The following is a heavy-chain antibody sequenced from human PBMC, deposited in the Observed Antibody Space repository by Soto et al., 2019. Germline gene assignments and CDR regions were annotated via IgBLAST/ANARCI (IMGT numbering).Heavy chain of an antibody. Sequence: ASVKVSCKASGYTFTSYAMHWVRQAPGQRLEWMGWINAYNGNTNYAQKLQGRVTITTDTSTSTAYMELRSLRSDDTAVYYCARGSPSFDYWGQGTLVTVSS. CDR3: ARGSPSFDY. CDR2: INAYNGNT. CDR1: GYTFTSYA. J-gene: IGHJ4*02. V-gene: IGHV1-3*01.